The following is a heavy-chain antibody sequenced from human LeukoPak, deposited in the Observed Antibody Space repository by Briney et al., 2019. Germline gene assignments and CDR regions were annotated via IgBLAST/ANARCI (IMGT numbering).Heavy chain of an antibody. CDR2: IYYSGST. CDR1: GGSISSYY. D-gene: IGHD6-19*01. CDR3: ARVERQWLVQGFGWFDP. J-gene: IGHJ5*02. Sequence: SETLSLTCTVSGGSISSYYWSWIRQPPGKGLEWIGYIYYSGSTNYNPSLKSRVTISVDTSKNQFSLKLSSVTAADTAVYYCARVERQWLVQGFGWFDPWGQGTLVTVSS. V-gene: IGHV4-59*01.